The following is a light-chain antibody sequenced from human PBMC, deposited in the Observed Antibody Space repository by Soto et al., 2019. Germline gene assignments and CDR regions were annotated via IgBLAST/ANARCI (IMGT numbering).Light chain of an antibody. CDR3: QQYNNWPPNT. CDR1: QSVSSN. Sequence: MTQSPATLSVSPGESATLSCRASQSVSSNLAWYQQKPGQAPRLLIYGVSTRATGIPARFSGSGSETKFTLPISRLQSEDFAVYYCQQYNNWPPNTFGGGTKVDIK. V-gene: IGKV3-15*01. CDR2: GVS. J-gene: IGKJ4*01.